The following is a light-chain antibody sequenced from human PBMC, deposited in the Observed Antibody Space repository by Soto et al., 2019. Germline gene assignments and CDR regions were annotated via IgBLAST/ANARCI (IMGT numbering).Light chain of an antibody. V-gene: IGKV2-28*01. Sequence: DVVMTQSPLSLPVTPGEPASISCRSSQSLLHSNGNTYLDWYLQKPGQSPQLLIYLSFNRASGVPDRFSGSGTGTDFTLTISSVEAEDVGVYYCMQGLHGPWTFGQGTKVEIK. CDR2: LSF. J-gene: IGKJ1*01. CDR3: MQGLHGPWT. CDR1: QSLLHSNGNTY.